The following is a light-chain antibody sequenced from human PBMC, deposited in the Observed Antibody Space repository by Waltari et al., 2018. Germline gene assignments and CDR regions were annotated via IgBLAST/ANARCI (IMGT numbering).Light chain of an antibody. CDR3: GSYTSSGTLL. Sequence: QSALTQPASVSGSPGQSITISCTGTSSDVGTYTLLSWYQQHPGKAPTLMISEVSKRPSGVSTRFSGSKSGNTASLTISGLQADDEADYYCGSYTSSGTLLFGGGTTLTVL. CDR1: SSDVGTYTL. J-gene: IGLJ3*02. CDR2: EVS. V-gene: IGLV2-14*02.